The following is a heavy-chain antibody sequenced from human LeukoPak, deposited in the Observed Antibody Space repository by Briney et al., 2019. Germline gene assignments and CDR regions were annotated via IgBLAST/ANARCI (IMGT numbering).Heavy chain of an antibody. CDR1: GFTFSSYA. V-gene: IGHV3-30-3*01. D-gene: IGHD6-19*01. Sequence: GSLRLSCAASGFTFSSYAMHWVRQAPGKGLEWVAVISYDGSNKYYADSVKGRFTISRDNPKNTLYLQMNSLRAEDTAVYYCASSRQEWLGPDYWGQGTLVTVSS. CDR2: ISYDGSNK. J-gene: IGHJ4*02. CDR3: ASSRQEWLGPDY.